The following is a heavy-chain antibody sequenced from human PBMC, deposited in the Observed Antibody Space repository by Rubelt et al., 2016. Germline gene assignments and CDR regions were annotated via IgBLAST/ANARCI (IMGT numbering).Heavy chain of an antibody. V-gene: IGHV4-59*08. J-gene: IGHJ4*02. CDR2: IYYSGST. Sequence: QVQLQQWGAGLLKPSETLSLTCTVSGGSISSYYWSWIRQPPGKGLEWIGYIYYSGSTNYNPSLKSRVPISVDTSKNHFSLKLNSGTAADTAGDYCARSSNWGPDYWGQGTLVIVSS. CDR1: GGSISSYY. CDR3: ARSSNWGPDY. D-gene: IGHD7-27*01.